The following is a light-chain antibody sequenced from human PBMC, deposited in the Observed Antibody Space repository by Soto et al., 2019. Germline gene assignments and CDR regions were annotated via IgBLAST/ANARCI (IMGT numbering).Light chain of an antibody. J-gene: IGLJ1*01. CDR2: EVS. CDR3: SSYTSGLYV. Sequence: QSALAQPASVSGSPGQSITISCTGTSSDVGGYNYVSWYQQHPGKAPKLMIYEVSNRPSGVSNRFSGSKSGNTASLTISGLQAEDEADYYCSSYTSGLYVFGTGTKVTVL. CDR1: SSDVGGYNY. V-gene: IGLV2-14*01.